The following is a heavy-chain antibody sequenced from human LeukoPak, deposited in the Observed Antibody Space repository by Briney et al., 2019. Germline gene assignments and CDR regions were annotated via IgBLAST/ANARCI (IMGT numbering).Heavy chain of an antibody. CDR2: IIPIFGTA. J-gene: IGHJ4*02. V-gene: IGHV1-69*13. Sequence: SVKVSCKASGYTFTSYAISWVRQAPGQGLEWMGGIIPIFGTANYAQKFQGRVTITADESTSTAYMELSSLRSEDTAVYYCARGVGYYDSSGYFDYWGQGTLVTVSS. CDR1: GYTFTSYA. CDR3: ARGVGYYDSSGYFDY. D-gene: IGHD3-22*01.